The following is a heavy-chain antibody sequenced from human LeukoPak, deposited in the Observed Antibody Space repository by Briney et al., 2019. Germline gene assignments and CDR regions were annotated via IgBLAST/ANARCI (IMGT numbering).Heavy chain of an antibody. J-gene: IGHJ4*02. D-gene: IGHD5-18*01. V-gene: IGHV3-23*01. CDR3: AKEGYSYGSYYFDY. Sequence: GGSLRLSCAASRITFSTSDMNWVCQAPGRGLEWVSAISGSGGSTYYADSVKGRFTISRDNSKNTLYLQMNSLRAEDTAVYYCAKEGYSYGSYYFDYWGQGTLVTVSS. CDR2: ISGSGGST. CDR1: RITFSTSD.